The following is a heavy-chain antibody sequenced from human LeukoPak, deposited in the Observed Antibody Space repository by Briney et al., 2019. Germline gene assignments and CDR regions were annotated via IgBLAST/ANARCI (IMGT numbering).Heavy chain of an antibody. Sequence: GASVKVSCKVSGYTLTELSMHWVRQAPGKGLEWMGGFDPEDGETIYAQKFQGRVTMTEDTSTDTAYMELSRLRSDDTAVYYCARVFYDSSDYYWRPFDYWGQGTLVIVSS. D-gene: IGHD3-22*01. CDR3: ARVFYDSSDYYWRPFDY. V-gene: IGHV1-24*01. CDR1: GYTLTELS. CDR2: FDPEDGET. J-gene: IGHJ4*02.